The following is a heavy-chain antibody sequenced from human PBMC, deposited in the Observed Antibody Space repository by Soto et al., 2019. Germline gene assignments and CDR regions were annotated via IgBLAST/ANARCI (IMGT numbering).Heavy chain of an antibody. CDR3: AFNSGSGSYYFDY. V-gene: IGHV3-23*01. CDR1: GFTFSSYA. J-gene: IGHJ4*02. D-gene: IGHD3-10*01. Sequence: EVQLLESEGGLAQPGGSLRLSCAASGFTFSSYAMWWVRQAPGKGLECVSAISGGGETTYYADSVKGRFTISRDNSKNTLYLQMNSLRAEDTAVYYCAFNSGSGSYYFDYWGQGTLVTVSS. CDR2: ISGGGETT.